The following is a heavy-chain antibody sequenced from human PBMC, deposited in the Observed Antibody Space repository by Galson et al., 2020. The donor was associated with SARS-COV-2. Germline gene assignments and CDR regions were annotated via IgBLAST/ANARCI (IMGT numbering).Heavy chain of an antibody. D-gene: IGHD3-10*01. V-gene: IGHV4-34*01. Sequence: ETSETLSLTCAVYGGSFSGYYWSWIRQPPGKGLEWIGEINHSGSTNYNPSLKSRVTISVDTSKNQFSLKLSSVTAADTAVYYCASLLRGVIIWGQGTLVTVSS. CDR1: GGSFSGYY. J-gene: IGHJ4*02. CDR3: ASLLRGVII. CDR2: INHSGST.